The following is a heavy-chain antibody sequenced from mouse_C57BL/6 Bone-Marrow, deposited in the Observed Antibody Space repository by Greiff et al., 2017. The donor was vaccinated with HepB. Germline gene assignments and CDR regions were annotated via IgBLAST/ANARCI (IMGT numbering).Heavy chain of an antibody. J-gene: IGHJ4*01. CDR2: IDPENGDT. V-gene: IGHV14-4*01. CDR3: TTHHYGNYVDAMDY. CDR1: GFNIKDDY. Sequence: EVHLVESGAELVRPGASVKLSCTASGFNIKDDYMHWVKQRPEQGLEWIGWIDPENGDTEYASKFQGKATITADTSSNTAYLQLSSLTSEDTAVYYCTTHHYGNYVDAMDYWGQGTSVTVSS. D-gene: IGHD2-1*01.